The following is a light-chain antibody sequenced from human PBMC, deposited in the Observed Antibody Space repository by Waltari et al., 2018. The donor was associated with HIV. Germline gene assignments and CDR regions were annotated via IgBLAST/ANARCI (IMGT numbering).Light chain of an antibody. CDR2: TAS. CDR3: QQSYIRPST. Sequence: DIQMTQSPSSLSASVGDRVTLTCRASHSIDKYLNWYQHKPGKAPKLLIYTASSLQSGVPSRFSGSGSGTEFTLTISSLQPEDFATYYCQQSYIRPSTFGQGTKLE. V-gene: IGKV1-39*01. CDR1: HSIDKY. J-gene: IGKJ2*02.